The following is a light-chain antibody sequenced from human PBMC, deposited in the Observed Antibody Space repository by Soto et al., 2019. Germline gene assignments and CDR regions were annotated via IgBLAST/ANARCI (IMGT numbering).Light chain of an antibody. CDR3: LQLNSYPRT. J-gene: IGKJ1*01. CDR2: AAS. V-gene: IGKV1-9*01. Sequence: DIQLTQSPSFLSASVGDRVTITCRASQGISNNLAWYQQKPGKAPNLLIYAASTLLSGVPSRFSGGGSGTEFTLTISSLQPEDFATYYCLQLNSYPRTFGQGTKVEI. CDR1: QGISNN.